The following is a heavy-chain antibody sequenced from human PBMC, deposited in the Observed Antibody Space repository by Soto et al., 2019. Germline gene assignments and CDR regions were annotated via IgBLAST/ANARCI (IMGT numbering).Heavy chain of an antibody. J-gene: IGHJ4*02. CDR2: ISGSGGST. Sequence: PVGSLRLSCASSGFTFSSYAMSWVRQSPGKGLEWVSAISGSGGSTYYADSVKGRFTISRDNSKNTLYLQMNSLRAEDTAVYYCEKDGSSGYYYFEYWGQGTLVRVSS. D-gene: IGHD3-22*01. V-gene: IGHV3-23*01. CDR3: EKDGSSGYYYFEY. CDR1: GFTFSSYA.